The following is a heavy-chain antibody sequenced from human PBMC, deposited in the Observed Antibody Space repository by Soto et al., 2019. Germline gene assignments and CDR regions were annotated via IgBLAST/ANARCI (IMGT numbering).Heavy chain of an antibody. Sequence: GGSLRLSCAASGFTFSNYGMHWVRQAPGKGLEWVAAIWYDGNNKYYADSVKGRFTISRDNSNNTLYVQMTSLRAEDTAVYYCARGLHSLFDYWGQGTLVTVSS. CDR2: IWYDGNNK. D-gene: IGHD2-21*01. CDR3: ARGLHSLFDY. CDR1: GFTFSNYG. V-gene: IGHV3-33*01. J-gene: IGHJ4*02.